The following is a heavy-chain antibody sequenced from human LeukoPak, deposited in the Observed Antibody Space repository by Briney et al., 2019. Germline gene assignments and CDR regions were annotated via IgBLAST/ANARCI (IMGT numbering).Heavy chain of an antibody. CDR2: IYSGGST. J-gene: IGHJ1*01. CDR3: AREGSSWPRDFQH. CDR1: GFTVSSNY. D-gene: IGHD6-13*01. Sequence: GGSLRLSCAASGFTVSSNYMSWVRQAPGKGLEWVSVIYSGGSTYYADSVKGRFTISRDNSKNTLYLQMDSLRAEDTAVYYCAREGSSWPRDFQHWGQGTLVTVSS. V-gene: IGHV3-66*02.